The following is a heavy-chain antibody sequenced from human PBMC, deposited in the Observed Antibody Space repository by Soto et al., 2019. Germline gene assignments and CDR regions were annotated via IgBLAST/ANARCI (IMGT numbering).Heavy chain of an antibody. Sequence: SETLSLTCSVSGGSISGAYWSWIRQSPGKGLEWLGYVYYTGSTNYSPSLRSRVSISVDTSKNEFSLRLSSVTAADTAVYFCARSVAVPGAHIDYWGQGTQVTVSS. J-gene: IGHJ4*02. CDR1: GGSISGAY. CDR3: ARSVAVPGAHIDY. V-gene: IGHV4-59*01. D-gene: IGHD6-19*01. CDR2: VYYTGST.